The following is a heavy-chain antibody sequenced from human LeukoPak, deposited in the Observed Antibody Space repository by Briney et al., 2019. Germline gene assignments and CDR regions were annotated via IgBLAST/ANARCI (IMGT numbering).Heavy chain of an antibody. CDR3: ARPKLRLSINWYFDL. CDR1: GDSISNTNYY. V-gene: IGHV4-39*07. Sequence: SETLSLTCTVSGDSISNTNYYWGWIRQPPGKGLEWIGSISYTGSTSYNPSLKSRVTISVDTSKNQFSLMLSSVTAADTALYYCARPKLRLSINWYFDLWGRGTLVTVSS. CDR2: ISYTGST. J-gene: IGHJ2*01. D-gene: IGHD5-12*01.